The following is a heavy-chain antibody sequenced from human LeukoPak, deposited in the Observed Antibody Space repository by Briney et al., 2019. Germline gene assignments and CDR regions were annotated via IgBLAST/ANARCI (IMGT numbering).Heavy chain of an antibody. CDR3: AREGVGSGYLDAFDI. D-gene: IGHD5-18*01. CDR2: IIPIFGTA. CDR1: GYTFTSYY. V-gene: IGHV1-69*06. J-gene: IGHJ3*02. Sequence: GASVKVSCKASGYTFTSYYMHWVRQAPGQGLEWMGGIIPIFGTANYAQKFQGRVTITADKSTSTAYMELSSLRSEDTAVYYCAREGVGSGYLDAFDIWGQGTMVTVSS.